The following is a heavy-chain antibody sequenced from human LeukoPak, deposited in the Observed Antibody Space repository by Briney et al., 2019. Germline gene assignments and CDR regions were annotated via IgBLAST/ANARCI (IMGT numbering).Heavy chain of an antibody. CDR1: GYSLGKNYY. CDR2: IYGRAST. D-gene: IGHD3-3*01. CDR3: AKYDSRGSASTKFDY. V-gene: IGHV4-38-2*01. J-gene: IGHJ4*02. Sequence: SETLSLTCAVSGYSLGKNYYWGWIRQSPGKGLEWIGRIYGRASTSYNPSLMNRVTMSVDTSKNHFSLQLTSVTAADTAVYYCAKYDSRGSASTKFDYWGPGIQVTVSS.